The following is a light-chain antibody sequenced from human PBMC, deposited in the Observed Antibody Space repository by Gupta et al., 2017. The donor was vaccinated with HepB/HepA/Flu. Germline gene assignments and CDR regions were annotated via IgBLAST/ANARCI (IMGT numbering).Light chain of an antibody. CDR2: DVN. CDR1: SSDIGSYHY. J-gene: IGLJ2*01. CDR3: SSYLSNWDGV. Sequence: SALTQPASVSVSPGQSITISSTGTSSDIGSYHYVSWYQHHPGKATTLMINDVNYRPSGICNRSSGSNSGRTASLTISEIRAEDEADYYGSSYLSNWDGVFGGGTKLTVL. V-gene: IGLV2-14*03.